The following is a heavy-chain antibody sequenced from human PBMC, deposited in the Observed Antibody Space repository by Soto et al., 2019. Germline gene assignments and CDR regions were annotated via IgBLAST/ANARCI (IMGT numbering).Heavy chain of an antibody. CDR1: GYTFTGYY. Sequence: GASVKVSCKASGYTFTGYYMHWVRQAPGQGLEWMGWINPNSGGTNYAQQFQGWVTMTRDTSISTAHMELSRLRSDDTAVYYCARDPYCTSTSCYEGGMDVWGQGTTVTVSS. V-gene: IGHV1-2*04. CDR3: ARDPYCTSTSCYEGGMDV. CDR2: INPNSGGT. D-gene: IGHD2-2*01. J-gene: IGHJ6*02.